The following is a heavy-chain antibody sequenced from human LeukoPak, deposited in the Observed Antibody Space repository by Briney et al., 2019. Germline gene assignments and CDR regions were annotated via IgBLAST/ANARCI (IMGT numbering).Heavy chain of an antibody. V-gene: IGHV3-49*04. D-gene: IGHD3-16*01. Sequence: GGSLRLSCTASGFTFGDYAMSWVRQAPGKGPEWVGFIRSKAYGGTTEYAASVKGRFTISRDDSKSIAYLQMNSLKTEDIAVYYCTRDFGEIDYWGQGTLVTVSS. J-gene: IGHJ4*02. CDR2: IRSKAYGGTT. CDR3: TRDFGEIDY. CDR1: GFTFGDYA.